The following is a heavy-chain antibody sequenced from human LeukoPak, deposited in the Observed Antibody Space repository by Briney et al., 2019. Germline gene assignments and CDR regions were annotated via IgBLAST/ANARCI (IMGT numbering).Heavy chain of an antibody. CDR3: ARGQGTYYYGSGSIPFDY. CDR1: GYTFTGYY. Sequence: ASVKVSCKASGYTFTGYYMHWVRQAPGQGLEWMGWINPNSGGTNYAQKFQGRVTMTRDTSISTAYMELSRPRSDDTAVYYCARGQGTYYYGSGSIPFDYWGQGTLVTVSS. V-gene: IGHV1-2*02. D-gene: IGHD3-10*01. J-gene: IGHJ4*02. CDR2: INPNSGGT.